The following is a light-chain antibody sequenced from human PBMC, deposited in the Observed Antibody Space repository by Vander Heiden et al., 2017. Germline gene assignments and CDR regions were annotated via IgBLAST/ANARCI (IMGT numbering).Light chain of an antibody. CDR1: RSDVGGYTY. CDR3: SSYTSSSTPL. V-gene: IGLV2-14*01. J-gene: IGLJ2*01. Sequence: QSALTQPASVSGSPGQSITISCTGTRSDVGGYTYVSWYQQHPGKAPKLMIYEVSNRPSGVSNRFSGSKSGNTASLTISGLQAEDEADYYCSSYTSSSTPLFGGGTKLTVL. CDR2: EVS.